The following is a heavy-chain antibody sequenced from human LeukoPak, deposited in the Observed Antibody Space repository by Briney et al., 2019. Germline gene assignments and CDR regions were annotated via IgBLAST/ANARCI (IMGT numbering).Heavy chain of an antibody. CDR2: ILYDGSNK. D-gene: IGHD3-10*01. V-gene: IGHV3-30-3*01. CDR3: ARVGYYAAGPFSYFDY. CDR1: GFTFSTHA. J-gene: IGHJ4*02. Sequence: PGGSLRLSCTASGFTFSTHAMHWVRQAPGKGLEWVAIILYDGSNKHYADSVKGRFSISRDNSKNTLYLQMNSLSVEDTAVYYCARVGYYAAGPFSYFDYWGQGTLVTVSS.